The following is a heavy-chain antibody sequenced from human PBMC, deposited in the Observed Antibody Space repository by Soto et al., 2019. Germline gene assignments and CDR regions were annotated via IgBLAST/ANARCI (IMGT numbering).Heavy chain of an antibody. CDR3: AKIESRFYYDSTGYYPFDY. V-gene: IGHV3-23*01. D-gene: IGHD3-22*01. CDR1: GFAFSSNF. J-gene: IGHJ4*02. CDR2: LSGSGVST. Sequence: GGSLILSCAASGFAFSSNFMAWVRQAPGKGLEWVSALSGSGVSTYYADSVMGRFTISRDNSKNTVYLQMNSLRAEDTAVYYCAKIESRFYYDSTGYYPFDYWGQGTLVTVSS.